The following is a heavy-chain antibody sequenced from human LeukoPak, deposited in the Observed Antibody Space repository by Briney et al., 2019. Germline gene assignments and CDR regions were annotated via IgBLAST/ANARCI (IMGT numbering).Heavy chain of an antibody. V-gene: IGHV3-23*01. J-gene: IGHJ4*02. D-gene: IGHD6-19*01. Sequence: GGSLRLSCAASGFTFSSYAMSWVRQAPGKGLEWVSAISGGAGSTSYADSVKGRFTISRDNSKNTLYLQMHSLRAEDTAVYYCARDLNEYSSGWYASALFDYWGQGTLVTVSS. CDR1: GFTFSSYA. CDR3: ARDLNEYSSGWYASALFDY. CDR2: ISGGAGST.